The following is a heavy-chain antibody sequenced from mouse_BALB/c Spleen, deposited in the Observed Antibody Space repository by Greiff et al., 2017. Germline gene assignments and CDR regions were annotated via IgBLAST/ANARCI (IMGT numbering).Heavy chain of an antibody. D-gene: IGHD1-2*01. CDR1: GFTFSSYG. CDR2: ISSGGSYT. CDR3: ARANHYFDY. Sequence: EVMLVESGGDLVKPGGSLKLSCAASGFTFSSYGMSWVRQTPDKRLEWVATISSGGSYTYYPDSVKGRFTISRDNAKNTLYLQMSSLKSEDTAMYYCARANHYFDYWGQGTTLTVSS. J-gene: IGHJ2*01. V-gene: IGHV5-6*02.